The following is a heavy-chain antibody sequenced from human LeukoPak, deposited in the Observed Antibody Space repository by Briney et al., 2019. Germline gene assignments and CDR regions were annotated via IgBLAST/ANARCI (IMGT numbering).Heavy chain of an antibody. D-gene: IGHD3-10*01. CDR3: ARDRITMVRGALRYYGMDV. J-gene: IGHJ6*02. V-gene: IGHV4-59*01. CDR2: IYYSGST. CDR1: GGSLNNYY. Sequence: SETLSLTCTVSGGSLNNYYWSWIRQPPGKGLEWIGYIYYSGSTNYNPSLNSRVTISVDKSNNQFSQKLNSVTAADTAVYYCARDRITMVRGALRYYGMDVWGQGTTVTVSS.